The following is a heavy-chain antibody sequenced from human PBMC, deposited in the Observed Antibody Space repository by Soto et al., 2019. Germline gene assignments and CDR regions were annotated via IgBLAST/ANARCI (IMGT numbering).Heavy chain of an antibody. CDR3: ARHWNSSSWYYYYGMDV. CDR1: GGSISSSSYY. Sequence: SETLSLTCTVSGGSISSSSYYWGWIRQPPGKGLEWIGSIYYSGSTYYNPSLKSRVTISVDTSKNQFSLKLSSVTAADTAVYYCARHWNSSSWYYYYGMDVWGQGTTVT. D-gene: IGHD6-6*01. V-gene: IGHV4-39*01. CDR2: IYYSGST. J-gene: IGHJ6*02.